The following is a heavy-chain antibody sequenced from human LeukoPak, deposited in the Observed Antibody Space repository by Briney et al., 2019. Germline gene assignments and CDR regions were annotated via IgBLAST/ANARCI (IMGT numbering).Heavy chain of an antibody. CDR1: GGSFSGYY. Sequence: SETLSLTCAVYGGSFSGYYWSWIRQPPGKGLEWIGEINHSGSTNYNPSLKSRVTISVDTSKNQFSLKLSSVTAADTAVYYCARLRYFDWVNWGYYMDVWGKGTTVTISS. CDR2: INHSGST. J-gene: IGHJ6*03. V-gene: IGHV4-34*01. CDR3: ARLRYFDWVNWGYYMDV. D-gene: IGHD3-9*01.